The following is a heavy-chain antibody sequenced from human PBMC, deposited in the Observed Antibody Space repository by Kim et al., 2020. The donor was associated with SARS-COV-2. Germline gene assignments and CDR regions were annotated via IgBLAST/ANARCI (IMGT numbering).Heavy chain of an antibody. CDR2: INRSGNT. D-gene: IGHD1-26*01. CDR1: GGSFSSYH. J-gene: IGHJ4*02. V-gene: IGHV4-34*01. Sequence: SETLSLTCAVYGGSFSSYHWSWIRQSPGRGLEWIGEINRSGNTNYNPSLKSRVTISIDTSKNQFSLKMSSVTAADTAVYYCALPRVGLLPLYWGQGTLVTVSS. CDR3: ALPRVGLLPLY.